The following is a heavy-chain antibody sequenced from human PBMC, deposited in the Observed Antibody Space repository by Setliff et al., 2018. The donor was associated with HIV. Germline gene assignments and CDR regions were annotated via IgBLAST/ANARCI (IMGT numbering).Heavy chain of an antibody. CDR3: TRGGLRLRKSTAPGYFDY. V-gene: IGHV4-61*02. CDR1: GGPINSGSYY. Sequence: SETLSLTCTVSGGPINSGSYYWSWIRQPAGKGLEWIGRIYSSGTTDYNPSLKRRVTISLDTSENQFSLKLNSVTAADTAVYYCTRGGLRLRKSTAPGYFDYWCQGTLVTVSS. D-gene: IGHD1-1*01. CDR2: IYSSGTT. J-gene: IGHJ4*02.